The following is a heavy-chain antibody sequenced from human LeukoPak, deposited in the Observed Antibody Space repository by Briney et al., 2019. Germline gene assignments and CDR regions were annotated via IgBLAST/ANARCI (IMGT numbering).Heavy chain of an antibody. J-gene: IGHJ4*02. CDR1: GYTFTSYG. Sequence: ASVTVSCKAPGYTFTSYGISWVRQAPGQGLEWMGWISAYNGNTNYAQKLQGRVTMTTDTSTSTAYMELRSLRSDDTAVYYCAIVGGSGSLRTYYFDYWGQGTLVTVSS. CDR2: ISAYNGNT. V-gene: IGHV1-18*01. D-gene: IGHD3-10*01. CDR3: AIVGGSGSLRTYYFDY.